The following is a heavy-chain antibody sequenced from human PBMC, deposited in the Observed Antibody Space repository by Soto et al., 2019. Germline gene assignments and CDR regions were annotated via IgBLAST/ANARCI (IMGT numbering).Heavy chain of an antibody. D-gene: IGHD7-27*01. Sequence: SETLSLTCAVYGGSFSGYYWSWIRQPPGKGLEWIGEINHSGSTNYNPSLKSRVTISVDTSKSQFSVKLSSVTAADTAVYYCARGGNWGSDDACEIWGKGTMVAVAS. V-gene: IGHV4-34*01. J-gene: IGHJ3*02. CDR1: GGSFSGYY. CDR2: INHSGST. CDR3: ARGGNWGSDDACEI.